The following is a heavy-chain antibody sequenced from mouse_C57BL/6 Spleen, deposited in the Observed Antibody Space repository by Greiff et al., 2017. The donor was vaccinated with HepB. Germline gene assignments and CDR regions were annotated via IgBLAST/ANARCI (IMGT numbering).Heavy chain of an antibody. CDR2: INSDGSST. Sequence: EVKVVESEGGLVQPGSSMKLSCTASGFTFSDYYMAWVRQVPEKGLEWVANINSDGSSTYYLDSLKSRFIISRDNAKNILYLQMSSLKSEDTATYYCARALYYKGYFDYWGQGTTLTVSS. V-gene: IGHV5-16*01. CDR1: GFTFSDYY. CDR3: ARALYYKGYFDY. D-gene: IGHD2-1*01. J-gene: IGHJ2*01.